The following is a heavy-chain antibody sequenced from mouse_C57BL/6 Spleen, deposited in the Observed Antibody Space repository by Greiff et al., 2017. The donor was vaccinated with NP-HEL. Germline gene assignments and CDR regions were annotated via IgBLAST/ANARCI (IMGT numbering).Heavy chain of an antibody. D-gene: IGHD2-4*01. CDR2: ISSGSSTI. J-gene: IGHJ4*01. V-gene: IGHV5-17*01. CDR3: ARLFYDYDGAMDY. CDR1: GFTFSDYG. Sequence: EVQGVESGGGLVKPGGSLKLSCAASGFTFSDYGMHWVRQAPETGLEWVAYISSGSSTIYYADTVKGRFTISRDNAKNTLFLQMTSLRSEDTAMYYCARLFYDYDGAMDYWGQGTSVTVSS.